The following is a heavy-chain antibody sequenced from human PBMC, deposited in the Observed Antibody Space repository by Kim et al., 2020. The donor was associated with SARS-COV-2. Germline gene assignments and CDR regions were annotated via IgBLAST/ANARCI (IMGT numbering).Heavy chain of an antibody. CDR1: GFSISSGGYY. CDR2: IYYSGST. V-gene: IGHV4-31*03. J-gene: IGHJ5*02. D-gene: IGHD6-13*01. Sequence: SETLSLTCTVSGFSISSGGYYWSWIRQHPGKGLEWIGYIYYSGSTYSNPSLKSRVTISVDTSKNQFSLKLSSVTAADTAVYYCARDNGIAAAVWFDPWGQGALVTVPS. CDR3: ARDNGIAAAVWFDP.